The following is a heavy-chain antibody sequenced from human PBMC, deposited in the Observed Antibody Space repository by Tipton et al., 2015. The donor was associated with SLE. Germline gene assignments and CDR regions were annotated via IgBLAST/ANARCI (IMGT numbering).Heavy chain of an antibody. CDR2: ISYDGTNK. J-gene: IGHJ4*02. CDR3: ARAGYGDSYFEFSGYDF. CDR1: GFTFSSYA. V-gene: IGHV3-30*04. Sequence: SLRLSCAASGFTFSSYAMHWVRQAPGKGLEWVAVISYDGTNKYYADSVKGRFTISRDNVENSLFLRMNGLRAEDSAVYYCARAGYGDSYFEFSGYDFWGQGTQVTVSS. D-gene: IGHD1-26*01.